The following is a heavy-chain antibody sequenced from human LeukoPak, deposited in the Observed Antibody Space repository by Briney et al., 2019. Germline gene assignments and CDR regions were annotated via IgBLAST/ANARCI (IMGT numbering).Heavy chain of an antibody. D-gene: IGHD4-17*01. CDR3: ARDTVTTWGSWFDP. CDR1: GGSISSDY. V-gene: IGHV4-59*01. J-gene: IGHJ5*02. CDR2: IYYSGST. Sequence: SETLSLTCTVSGGSISSDYWSWIRQPPGKGLEWIGYIYYSGSTNYNPSLKSRVTISVDTSKNQFSLKLSSVTAADTAVYYCARDTVTTWGSWFDPWGQGTLVTVSS.